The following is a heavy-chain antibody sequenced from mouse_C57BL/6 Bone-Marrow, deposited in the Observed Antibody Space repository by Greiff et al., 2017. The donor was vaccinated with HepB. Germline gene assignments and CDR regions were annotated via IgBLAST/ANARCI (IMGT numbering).Heavy chain of an antibody. CDR2: IYPRSGNT. D-gene: IGHD1-1*01. CDR3: ARRLRYPLGY. J-gene: IGHJ2*01. Sequence: QVQLKEPGAELARPGASVKLSCKASGYTFTSYGISWVKQRTGQGLEWIGEIYPRSGNTYYNEKFKGKATLTADKSSSTAYMELRSLTSEDSAVYFCARRLRYPLGYWGQGTTLTVSS. CDR1: GYTFTSYG. V-gene: IGHV1-81*01.